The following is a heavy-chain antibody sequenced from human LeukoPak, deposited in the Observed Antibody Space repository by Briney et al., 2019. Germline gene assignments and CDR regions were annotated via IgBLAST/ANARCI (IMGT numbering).Heavy chain of an antibody. CDR1: GVSISSSSYY. Sequence: PSETLSLTCTVSGVSISSSSYYWGWIRQPPGKGLEWIGSIYYSGSTYYNPSLKSRVIISVDTSKNQFSLKLSSVTAADTAVYYCARQGMLTGAEEDAFDIWGQGTMVTVSS. D-gene: IGHD7-27*01. CDR3: ARQGMLTGAEEDAFDI. J-gene: IGHJ3*02. CDR2: IYYSGST. V-gene: IGHV4-39*07.